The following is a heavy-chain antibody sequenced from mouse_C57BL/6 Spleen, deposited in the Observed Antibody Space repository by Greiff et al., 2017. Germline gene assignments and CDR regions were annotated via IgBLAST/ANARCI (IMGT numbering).Heavy chain of an antibody. V-gene: IGHV1-61*01. D-gene: IGHD1-1*01. CDR3: ARRDYYGSSPYFDY. CDR1: GYTFTSYW. CDR2: IYPSDSET. J-gene: IGHJ2*01. Sequence: QVQLQQPGAELVRPGASVKLSCKASGYTFTSYWMDWVKQRPGQGLEWIGNIYPSDSETNYNQKFKDKATLTVDKSSSTAYMQLSSLTSEDSAVYYCARRDYYGSSPYFDYWGQGTTLTVSS.